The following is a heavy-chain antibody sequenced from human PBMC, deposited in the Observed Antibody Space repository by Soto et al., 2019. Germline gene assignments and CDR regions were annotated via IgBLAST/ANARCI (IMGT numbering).Heavy chain of an antibody. V-gene: IGHV3-30*18. CDR2: ISYHGIRT. J-gene: IGHJ1*01. D-gene: IGHD6-19*01. Sequence: GSLRLSCAASGFIFSSYGMHWVRQAQGKGLEWVAVISYHGIRTYYADSVKGRVTISRDNSKNTLYLQMNSLRAEDTAVYYCAKDSSPYSSGWPDEYFQHWGQGTLVTVSS. CDR3: AKDSSPYSSGWPDEYFQH. CDR1: GFIFSSYG.